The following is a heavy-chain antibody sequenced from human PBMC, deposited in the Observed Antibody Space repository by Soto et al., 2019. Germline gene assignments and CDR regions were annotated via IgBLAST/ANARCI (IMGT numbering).Heavy chain of an antibody. V-gene: IGHV3-15*01. D-gene: IGHD2-21*01. CDR2: IKSRADGGTA. Sequence: EVQLVESGGGLVKPGGSLRLSCAASGFTFSNAWLSWVRQAPGKGLEWVGRIKSRADGGTADHAAPVKGRFAIPRDDSKNTLYLQRISLKTEDTAVYYWATLGVILGAFDYWGQGTLVTVSS. J-gene: IGHJ4*02. CDR3: ATLGVILGAFDY. CDR1: GFTFSNAW.